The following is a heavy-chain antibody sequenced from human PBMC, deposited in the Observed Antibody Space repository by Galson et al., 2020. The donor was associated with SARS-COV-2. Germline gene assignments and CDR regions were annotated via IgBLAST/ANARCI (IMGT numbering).Heavy chain of an antibody. CDR1: GFTFSSYA. D-gene: IGHD1-1*01. V-gene: IGHV3-30*01. CDR3: ARERLPYNWNGDAFDI. J-gene: IGHJ3*02. Sequence: GSLRLSCAASGFTFSSYAMHWVRQAPGKGLEWVAVISYDGSNKYYADSVKGRFTISRDNSKNTLYLQMNSLRAEDTAVYYCARERLPYNWNGDAFDIWGQGTMVTVSS. CDR2: ISYDGSNK.